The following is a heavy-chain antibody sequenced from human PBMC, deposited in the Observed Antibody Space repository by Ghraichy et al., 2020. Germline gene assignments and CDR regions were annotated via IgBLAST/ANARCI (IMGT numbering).Heavy chain of an antibody. Sequence: GGSLRLSCTASGFTFGDYAMSWFRQAPGKGLEWVGFIKSKAYGETTEYAASVKGRFTISRDDSKNIAYLQMNSLKTEDTAVYYCTRGQSPPIAAAGSYWYFDLWGRGTLVTVSS. J-gene: IGHJ2*01. CDR3: TRGQSPPIAAAGSYWYFDL. CDR1: GFTFGDYA. V-gene: IGHV3-49*03. D-gene: IGHD6-13*01. CDR2: IKSKAYGETT.